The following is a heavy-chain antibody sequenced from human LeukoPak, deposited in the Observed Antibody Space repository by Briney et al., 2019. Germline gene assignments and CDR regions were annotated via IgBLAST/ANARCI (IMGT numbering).Heavy chain of an antibody. Sequence: GGSLRLSCAASGFTFSSYSMNWVRQAPGKGLEWVSSISSSSSYIHYADSVKGRFTISRDNDKNSLYLQMNSLRAEDTAVYYCARDGVYCSGGSCYSDENFDYWGQGTLVTVSS. V-gene: IGHV3-21*01. J-gene: IGHJ4*02. CDR1: GFTFSSYS. CDR3: ARDGVYCSGGSCYSDENFDY. CDR2: ISSSSSYI. D-gene: IGHD2-15*01.